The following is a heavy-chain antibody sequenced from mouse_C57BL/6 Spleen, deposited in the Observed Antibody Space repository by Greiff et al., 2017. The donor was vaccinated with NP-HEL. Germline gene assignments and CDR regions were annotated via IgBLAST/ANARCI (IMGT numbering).Heavy chain of an antibody. CDR2: ISSGSSTI. V-gene: IGHV5-17*01. Sequence: EVQVVESGGGLVKPGGSLKLSCAASGFTFSDYGMHWVRQAPEKGLEWVAYISSGSSTIYYADTVKGRFTISRDNAKNTLFLQMTSLRSEDTAMYYCARKEPLWAYWGQGTLVTVSA. CDR1: GFTFSDYG. J-gene: IGHJ3*01. CDR3: ARKEPLWAY.